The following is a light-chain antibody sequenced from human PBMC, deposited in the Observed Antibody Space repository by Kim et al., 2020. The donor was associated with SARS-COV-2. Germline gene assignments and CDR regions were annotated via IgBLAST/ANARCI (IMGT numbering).Light chain of an antibody. CDR2: QDS. V-gene: IGLV3-1*01. J-gene: IGLJ2*01. CDR3: QAWDSSTANVV. Sequence: SYELTQPPSVSVSPGQTASITCSGDKLGDKYACWYQQNPGQPPVLVIYQDSKRPSGIPERFSGSNSGNTATLTISGTQAMDEADYYCQAWDSSTANVVFGGGTKLTVL. CDR1: KLGDKY.